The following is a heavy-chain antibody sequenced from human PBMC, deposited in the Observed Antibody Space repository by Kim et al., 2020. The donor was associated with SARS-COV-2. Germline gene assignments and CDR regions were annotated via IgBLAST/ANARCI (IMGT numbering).Heavy chain of an antibody. CDR3: ARRPAGYCSGGSCYRDWFDP. Sequence: GESLKISCKGSGYSFTSYWISWVRQMPGKGLEWMGRIDPSDSYTNYSPSFQGHVTISADKSISTAYLQWSSLKASDTAMYYCARRPAGYCSGGSCYRDWFDPWGQGTLVTVSS. CDR2: IDPSDSYT. D-gene: IGHD2-15*01. V-gene: IGHV5-10-1*01. J-gene: IGHJ5*02. CDR1: GYSFTSYW.